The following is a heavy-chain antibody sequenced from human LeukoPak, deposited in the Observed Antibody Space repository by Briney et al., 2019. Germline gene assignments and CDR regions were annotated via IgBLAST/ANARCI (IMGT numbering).Heavy chain of an antibody. D-gene: IGHD2-21*02. CDR1: GFTFDDYA. Sequence: PGRSLRLSCAASGFTFDDYAMHWVRQAPGKGLEWVSGISWNSGSIGYADSVKGRFTISRDNAKNSLYLQMNSLRAEDTALYYCANEYCGGDCYLDYWGQGTLVTVSS. CDR3: ANEYCGGDCYLDY. CDR2: ISWNSGSI. V-gene: IGHV3-9*01. J-gene: IGHJ4*02.